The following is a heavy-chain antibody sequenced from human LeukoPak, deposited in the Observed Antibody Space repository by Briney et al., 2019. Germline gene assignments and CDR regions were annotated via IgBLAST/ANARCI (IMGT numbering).Heavy chain of an antibody. D-gene: IGHD6-6*01. J-gene: IGHJ6*02. Sequence: PSETLSLTCTGSGGSISSYYWSWIRQPPGKGLEWIGYIYYSGSTNYNPSLKSRVTISVDTSKNQFSLKLSSVTAADTAVYYCARGVAARPDYYYYGMDVWGQGTTVTASS. CDR2: IYYSGST. CDR3: ARGVAARPDYYYYGMDV. CDR1: GGSISSYY. V-gene: IGHV4-59*01.